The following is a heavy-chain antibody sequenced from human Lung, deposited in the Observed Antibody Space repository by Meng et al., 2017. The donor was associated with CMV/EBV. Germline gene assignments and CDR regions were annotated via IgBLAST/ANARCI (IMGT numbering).Heavy chain of an antibody. CDR2: IRHDGSTT. CDR1: GFTLDTHG. D-gene: IGHD4-11*01. V-gene: IGHV3-30*02. CDR3: ARATGGDY. J-gene: IGHJ4*01. Sequence: GGSLRLSCAASGFTLDTHGMHWVRQAPGKGLEWVAFIRHDGSTTFYGDSVKGRFTISRDNAKNSLYLQMNSLRAEDTAVYYCARATGGDYWGQGTLVTVSS.